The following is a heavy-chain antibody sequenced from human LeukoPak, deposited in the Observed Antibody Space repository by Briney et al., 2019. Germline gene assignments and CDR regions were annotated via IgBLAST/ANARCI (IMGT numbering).Heavy chain of an antibody. D-gene: IGHD3-16*01. CDR3: ARAPDRSYYYVYLS. Sequence: ASVKVSCKASGYTFTDFDINWVRQAPGRGLEWMGWMNPNSGNTVYAQKFQGRVTMTRDTSINTARMELTSLTSEDTAVYYCARAPDRSYYYVYLSWGQGTVISVSS. V-gene: IGHV1-8*01. CDR2: MNPNSGNT. J-gene: IGHJ4*02. CDR1: GYTFTDFD.